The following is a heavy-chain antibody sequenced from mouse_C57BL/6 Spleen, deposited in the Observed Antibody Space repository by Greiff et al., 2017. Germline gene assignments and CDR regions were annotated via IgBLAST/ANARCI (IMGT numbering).Heavy chain of an antibody. CDR3: TTRIYYDYDGDY. CDR1: GFNIKDDY. CDR2: IDPENGDT. J-gene: IGHJ4*01. Sequence: VQLMESGAELVRPGASVKLSCTASGFNIKDDYMPWVKQRPEQGLAWIGWIDPENGDTEYASTFQGKATITADTSSNTAYLQLSSLTSEDTAVYYCTTRIYYDYDGDYWGQGTSVTVSS. V-gene: IGHV14-4*01. D-gene: IGHD2-4*01.